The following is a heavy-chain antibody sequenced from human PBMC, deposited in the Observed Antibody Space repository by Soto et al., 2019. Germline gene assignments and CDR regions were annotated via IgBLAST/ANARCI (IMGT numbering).Heavy chain of an antibody. CDR2: ISWNSGSI. CDR3: AKVLGDDYGDYAYDY. Sequence: GGSLRLSCAASGFTFDDYAMHWVRQAPGKGLEWVSGISWNSGSIGYADSVKGRFTISSDNAKNSLYLQMNSLRAEDTALYYCAKVLGDDYGDYAYDYWGQGTLVTVSS. J-gene: IGHJ4*02. V-gene: IGHV3-9*01. CDR1: GFTFDDYA. D-gene: IGHD4-17*01.